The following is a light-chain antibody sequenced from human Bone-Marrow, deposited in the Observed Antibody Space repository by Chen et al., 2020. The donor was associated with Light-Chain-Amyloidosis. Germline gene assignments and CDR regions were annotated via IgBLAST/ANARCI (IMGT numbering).Light chain of an antibody. V-gene: IGLV2-14*01. CDR2: EVT. CDR1: SSDVGGDNH. Sequence: QSALTQPASVSGSPGQPITISCTVTSSDVGGDNHVSWYQQHPDKAPKLMIYEVTNRPSWVPDRFSGSKSDNTASLTISGLQTEDEADYFCSSYTITNTLVFGSGTRVTVL. CDR3: SSYTITNTLV. J-gene: IGLJ1*01.